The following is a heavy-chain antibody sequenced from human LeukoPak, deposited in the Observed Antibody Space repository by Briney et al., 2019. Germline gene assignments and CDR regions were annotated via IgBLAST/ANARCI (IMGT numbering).Heavy chain of an antibody. J-gene: IGHJ2*01. CDR2: TYYRSKWYN. D-gene: IGHD6-19*01. Sequence: SQTLSLTCAISGDSVSSSSAAWNWIRQSPSRGLEWLGRTYYRSKWYNDYAVSVKSRITINPDTSKNQFSLQLNSVTPEDTAVYYCARGPVAAVAGKGWYFDLWGRGTLVTVSS. CDR1: GDSVSSSSAA. V-gene: IGHV6-1*01. CDR3: ARGPVAAVAGKGWYFDL.